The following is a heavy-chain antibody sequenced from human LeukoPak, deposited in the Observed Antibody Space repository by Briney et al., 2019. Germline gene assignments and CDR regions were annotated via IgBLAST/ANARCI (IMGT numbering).Heavy chain of an antibody. CDR3: ASQYRDSGDDY. J-gene: IGHJ4*02. CDR1: GLTFSSHA. CDR2: IRGSGDST. D-gene: IGHD6-6*01. V-gene: IGHV3-23*01. Sequence: GGSLRLSCAASGLTFSSHAMSWVRQAPGKGLAWVSGIRGSGDSTYYADSVKGRFTISRDNAKNSLYLQMNSLRAEDTAVYYCASQYRDSGDDYWGQGTLVTVSS.